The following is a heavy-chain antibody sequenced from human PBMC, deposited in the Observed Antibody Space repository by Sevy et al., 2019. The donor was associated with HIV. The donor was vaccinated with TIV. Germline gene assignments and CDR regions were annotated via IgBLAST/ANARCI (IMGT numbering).Heavy chain of an antibody. Sequence: GGSLRLSCTASGFIFGDYGMSWVRQAPGKGLEWIACFKSKIHGGTTENAASVKGRFAISRDDSKNIVYLQMSNLKTEDTAVYYCTRSSGSQSIFDYWGQGTLVTVSS. CDR3: TRSSGSQSIFDY. D-gene: IGHD6-25*01. V-gene: IGHV3-49*04. J-gene: IGHJ4*02. CDR1: GFIFGDYG. CDR2: FKSKIHGGTT.